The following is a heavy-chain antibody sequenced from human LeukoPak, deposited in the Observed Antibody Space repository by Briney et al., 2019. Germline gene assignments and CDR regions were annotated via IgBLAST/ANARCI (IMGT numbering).Heavy chain of an antibody. J-gene: IGHJ4*02. CDR1: GFTFSSYA. V-gene: IGHV3-23*01. D-gene: IGHD4-11*01. Sequence: GGSLRLSCAASGFTFSSYAMRWVRQAPGKGLEWVSSITGSGDSTYYADSVKGRFTISGDNSKNTLYLEMNSLRAEDTALYYCADSNYWYPVDYWGQGTLVTVSS. CDR2: ITGSGDST. CDR3: ADSNYWYPVDY.